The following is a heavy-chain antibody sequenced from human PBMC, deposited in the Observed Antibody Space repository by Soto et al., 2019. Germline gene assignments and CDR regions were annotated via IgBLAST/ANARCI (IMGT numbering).Heavy chain of an antibody. CDR2: INPNSGGT. CDR3: ARHLRDGTNPDWFDP. V-gene: IGHV1-2*04. CDR1: GYTFTGYY. J-gene: IGHJ5*02. Sequence: GASVKVSCKASGYTFTGYYMHWVRQAPGQGLEWMGWINPNSGGTNYAQKFQGWVTMTRDTSISTAYMELSRLRSDDTSVYYCARHLRDGTNPDWFDPWGQGTLVTVSS.